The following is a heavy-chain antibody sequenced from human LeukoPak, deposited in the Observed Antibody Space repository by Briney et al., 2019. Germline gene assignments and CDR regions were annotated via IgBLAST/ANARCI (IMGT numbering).Heavy chain of an antibody. Sequence: GGSLRLSCAASGFTFSNVWMTWVRQAPGKGLEWVGHIKNKADGGTTDYAAPVKGRFTISRDDSKNTMYLQMNSQKTEDTAVYYCSTDGPFTAGGAIVYWGQGTLVTVSS. V-gene: IGHV3-15*01. D-gene: IGHD3-16*02. CDR2: IKNKADGGTT. CDR1: GFTFSNVW. J-gene: IGHJ4*02. CDR3: STDGPFTAGGAIVY.